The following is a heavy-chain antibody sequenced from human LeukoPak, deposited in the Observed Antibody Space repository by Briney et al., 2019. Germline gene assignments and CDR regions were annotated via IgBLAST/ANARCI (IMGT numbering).Heavy chain of an antibody. D-gene: IGHD5-12*01. V-gene: IGHV4-30-4*08. J-gene: IGHJ3*02. CDR3: AKSGYDLTNAFDI. CDR2: IYYSGST. CDR1: GGSISSGDYY. Sequence: SETLSLTCTVYGGSISSGDYYWSWIRQPPGKGLEWIGYIYYSGSTYYNPSLKSRVTISVDTSKNQFSLKLSSVAAADTAVYYCAKSGYDLTNAFDIWGQGTMVTVPS.